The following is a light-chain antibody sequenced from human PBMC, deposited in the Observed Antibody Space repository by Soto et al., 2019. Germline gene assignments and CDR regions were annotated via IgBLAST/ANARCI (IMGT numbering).Light chain of an antibody. Sequence: QAVVTREPSLTVSPGGTGNLNCCSSTGAVTSYHYHLWFQQRPGQAPRTLIYDATDKPSWTPVRLSGPLLGDKAALTLSGAQPEDEAELYCLLFFSGAPVFGLGTKVTVL. CDR2: DAT. J-gene: IGLJ1*01. CDR3: LLFFSGAPV. CDR1: TGAVTSYHY. V-gene: IGLV7-46*01.